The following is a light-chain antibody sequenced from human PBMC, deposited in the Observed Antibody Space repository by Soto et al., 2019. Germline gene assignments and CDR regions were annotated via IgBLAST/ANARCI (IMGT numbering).Light chain of an antibody. CDR1: SSDVGGYNY. CDR3: SSYAGSNKSV. Sequence: QSALTQPPSASGSPGQSVTISCTGTSSDVGGYNYVSWYQQHPGKAPKPMIYEVSKRPSGVPDRFSGSKSGNTASLTVSGLQPEDEADYYCSSYAGSNKSVFGTGTKVTVL. CDR2: EVS. V-gene: IGLV2-8*01. J-gene: IGLJ1*01.